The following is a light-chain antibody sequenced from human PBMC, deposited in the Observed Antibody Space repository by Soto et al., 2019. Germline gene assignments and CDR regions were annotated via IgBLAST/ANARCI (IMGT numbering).Light chain of an antibody. V-gene: IGKV1-39*01. J-gene: IGKJ4*01. Sequence: IQMTQSPSSLSASVGDRVTITCRASQSISIYLNWYQQKPGKAPKLLIYAASSLQSGVPSRFSGSGSGTDFTLTISSLQPEDFATYSCQQSYSTPLTFGGGTKVDIK. CDR1: QSISIY. CDR2: AAS. CDR3: QQSYSTPLT.